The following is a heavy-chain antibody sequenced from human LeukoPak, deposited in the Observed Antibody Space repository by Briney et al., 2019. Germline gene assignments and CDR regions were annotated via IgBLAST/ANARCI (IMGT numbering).Heavy chain of an antibody. CDR3: ARAMVVVVTAAFDI. CDR2: IIPNFGIA. CDR1: GGTFSSYA. Sequence: ASVKVSCKASGGTFSSYASSWVRQAPGQGLEWVGGIIPNFGIANYAQKFQGRDTMTTDESTCTAYMELSSLRSEDTAVYYCARAMVVVVTAAFDIWGQGTMVTVSS. J-gene: IGHJ3*02. V-gene: IGHV1-69*05. D-gene: IGHD2-21*02.